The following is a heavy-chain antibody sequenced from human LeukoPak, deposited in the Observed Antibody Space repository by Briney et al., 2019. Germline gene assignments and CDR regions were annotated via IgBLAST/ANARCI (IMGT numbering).Heavy chain of an antibody. CDR1: GFTLSIYW. V-gene: IGHV3-74*01. CDR3: ARVGQLHGDYVEFDY. CDR2: INSDGSST. J-gene: IGHJ4*02. D-gene: IGHD4-17*01. Sequence: GGSLRLSCAASGFTLSIYWMHWVRQAPGEGLAWVSRINSDGSSTIYADFVKGRFTISRDNAKNTLSLQMNSLRAEDTAVYYCARVGQLHGDYVEFDYWGQGTLVTVSS.